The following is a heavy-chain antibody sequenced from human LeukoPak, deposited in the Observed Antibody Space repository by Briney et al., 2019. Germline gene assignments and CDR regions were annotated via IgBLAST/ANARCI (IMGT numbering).Heavy chain of an antibody. J-gene: IGHJ4*02. Sequence: SVKVSCKASGGTFSSYAISWVRQAAGQGLEWRGRIIPILGIANYAQKFQGRVTITADKSTSTAYMELSSLRSEDTAVYYCASSGWIQLWLDNYWGQGTLVTVSS. D-gene: IGHD5-18*01. CDR1: GGTFSSYA. V-gene: IGHV1-69*04. CDR3: ASSGWIQLWLDNY. CDR2: IIPILGIA.